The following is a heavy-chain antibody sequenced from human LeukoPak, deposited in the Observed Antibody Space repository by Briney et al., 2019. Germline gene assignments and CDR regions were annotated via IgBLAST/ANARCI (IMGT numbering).Heavy chain of an antibody. CDR1: GFTFSSYW. CDR2: IKQDGSEK. Sequence: GGSLRLSCAASGFTFSSYWMSWVRQAPGKGLEWVANIKQDGSEKYYVDSVKGRFTISRDNAKNSLYLQMNSLRAEDTAVYYCARGGRGFGELLWYYYYYGMDVWGKGTTVTVSS. D-gene: IGHD3-10*01. V-gene: IGHV3-7*03. J-gene: IGHJ6*04. CDR3: ARGGRGFGELLWYYYYYGMDV.